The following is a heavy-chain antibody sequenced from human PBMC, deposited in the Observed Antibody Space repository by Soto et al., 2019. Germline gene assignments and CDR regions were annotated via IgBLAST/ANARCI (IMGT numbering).Heavy chain of an antibody. V-gene: IGHV4-4*02. CDR2: IYHTGST. CDR1: GGSISSSNW. D-gene: IGHD1-26*01. CDR3: ASGYATRSYRGHNWFDP. J-gene: IGHJ5*02. Sequence: SETLSLTCAVSGGSISSSNWWGWVRQPPGKGLEWIGEIYHTGSTNYNPSLKSRVTISVDKSKNQFSLRLNSVTAADTAVYYCASGYATRSYRGHNWFDPWGQGTLVTVSS.